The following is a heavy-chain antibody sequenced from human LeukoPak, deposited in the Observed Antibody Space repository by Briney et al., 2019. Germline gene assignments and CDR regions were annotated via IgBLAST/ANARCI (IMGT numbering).Heavy chain of an antibody. Sequence: SQTLSLTCAISGDSVSSNRAAWNWFRQSPWRGLEWLGRTYYTSKWYNDYAVSVKSRITVNPDTSKNQFSLHLNSVTPEDTAVYYCARQGFRQFDPWGQGTLVTVSS. CDR2: TYYTSKWYN. D-gene: IGHD3-3*01. V-gene: IGHV6-1*01. CDR3: ARQGFRQFDP. J-gene: IGHJ5*02. CDR1: GDSVSSNRAA.